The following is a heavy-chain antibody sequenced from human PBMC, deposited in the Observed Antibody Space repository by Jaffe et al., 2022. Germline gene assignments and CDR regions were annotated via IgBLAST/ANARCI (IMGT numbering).Heavy chain of an antibody. Sequence: EVQLVQSGAEVKKPGESLKISCKGSGYSFTSYWIGWVRQMPGKGLEWMGIIYPGDSDTRYSPSFQGQVTISADKSISTAYLQWSSLKASDTAMYYCVRHEGYSSGWLNSGYYYYYMDVWGKGTTVTVSS. D-gene: IGHD6-19*01. CDR1: GYSFTSYW. CDR3: VRHEGYSSGWLNSGYYYYYMDV. CDR2: IYPGDSDT. J-gene: IGHJ6*03. V-gene: IGHV5-51*01.